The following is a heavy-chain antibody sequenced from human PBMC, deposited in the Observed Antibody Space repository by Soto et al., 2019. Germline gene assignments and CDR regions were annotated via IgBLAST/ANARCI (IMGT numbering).Heavy chain of an antibody. Sequence: GSLRLSCAASGFTFTRYSMNWVRQAPGKGLEWVSSISSTTNYIYYADSVKGRFTISRDNAKNSVYLQMDSLRVEDTAFYYCAREGALKPFSAWGQGALVTVS. CDR1: GFTFTRYS. CDR3: AREGALKPFSA. CDR2: ISSTTNYI. J-gene: IGHJ5*02. V-gene: IGHV3-21*01.